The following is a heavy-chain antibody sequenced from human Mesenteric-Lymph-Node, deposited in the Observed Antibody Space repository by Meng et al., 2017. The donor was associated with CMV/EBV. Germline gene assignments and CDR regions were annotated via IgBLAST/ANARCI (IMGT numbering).Heavy chain of an antibody. V-gene: IGHV4-59*01. CDR3: ARVASGSYQGAFDI. J-gene: IGHJ3*02. CDR1: GGYISSYY. CDR2: IYYSGST. Sequence: GSLRLSCTVSGGYISSYYWSWIRQPPGKGLEWIGYIYYSGSTNYNPSLKSRVTISVDTSKNQFSLKLSSVTAADTAVYYCARVASGSYQGAFDIWGQGTMVTVSS. D-gene: IGHD1-26*01.